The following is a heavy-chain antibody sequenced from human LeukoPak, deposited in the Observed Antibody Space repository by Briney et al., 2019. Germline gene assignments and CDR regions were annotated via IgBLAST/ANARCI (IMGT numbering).Heavy chain of an antibody. V-gene: IGHV3-23*01. CDR3: ARGLIAAAGFRDYYYYMDV. D-gene: IGHD6-13*01. CDR2: ISGSGGST. J-gene: IGHJ6*03. Sequence: PGGSLRLSCAASGFTFSNYAMSWVRQAPGKGLEWVSVISGSGGSTYYVDSVQGRFTISRDNSKNTLFLQMNSLRAEDTAVYYCARGLIAAAGFRDYYYYMDVWGKGTTVTISS. CDR1: GFTFSNYA.